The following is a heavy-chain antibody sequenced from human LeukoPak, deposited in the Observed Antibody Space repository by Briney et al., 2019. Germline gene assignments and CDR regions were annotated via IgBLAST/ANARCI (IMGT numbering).Heavy chain of an antibody. D-gene: IGHD3-10*01. V-gene: IGHV4-61*02. J-gene: IGHJ4*02. CDR2: IYTSGST. Sequence: KSSQTLSLTCTVSGGSISSGSYYWSWIRQPAGKGLEWIGRIYTSGSTNYNPSLKSRVTISVDTSKNQFSLKLSSVTAADTAVYYCARGPGFGELNYFDYWGQGTLVTVSS. CDR3: ARGPGFGELNYFDY. CDR1: GGSISSGSYY.